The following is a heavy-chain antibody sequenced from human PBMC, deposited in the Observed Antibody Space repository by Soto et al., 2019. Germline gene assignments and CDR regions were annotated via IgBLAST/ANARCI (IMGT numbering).Heavy chain of an antibody. Sequence: PSETLSLTCTVSGGSISSGGYYWSWIRQHPGKGLEWIGYIYYSGSTYYNPSLKSRVTISVDTSKNQFSLKLSSVTAADTAVYYCARDGGDCSSNSCYYFDYWGQGTLVTVSS. CDR2: IYYSGST. V-gene: IGHV4-31*03. CDR3: ARDGGDCSSNSCYYFDY. J-gene: IGHJ4*02. CDR1: GGSISSGGYY. D-gene: IGHD2-2*01.